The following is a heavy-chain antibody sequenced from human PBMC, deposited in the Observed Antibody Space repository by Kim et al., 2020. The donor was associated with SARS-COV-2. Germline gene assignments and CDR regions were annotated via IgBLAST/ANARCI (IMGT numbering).Heavy chain of an antibody. Sequence: VGYAVSMKVRLTISRDNAKTSLYLQMNSLRPEDTAFYYCAKRQASVSAMDVWGQGTTFTVSS. D-gene: IGHD6-6*01. V-gene: IGHV3-9*01. CDR2: V. J-gene: IGHJ6*02. CDR3: AKRQASVSAMDV.